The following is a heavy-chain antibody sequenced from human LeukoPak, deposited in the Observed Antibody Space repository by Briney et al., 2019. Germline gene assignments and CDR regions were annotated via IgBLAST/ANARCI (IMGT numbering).Heavy chain of an antibody. CDR2: INHSGST. Sequence: PSETLSLTCAVYGGSFSGYYWSWIRQPPGKGLEWIGEINHSGSTNYNPSLKSRVTISVDTSKNQLSLKLSSVNAADTAVYYCARGSVWELPFDYWGQGTLVTVSS. CDR1: GGSFSGYY. CDR3: ARGSVWELPFDY. D-gene: IGHD1-26*01. V-gene: IGHV4-34*01. J-gene: IGHJ4*02.